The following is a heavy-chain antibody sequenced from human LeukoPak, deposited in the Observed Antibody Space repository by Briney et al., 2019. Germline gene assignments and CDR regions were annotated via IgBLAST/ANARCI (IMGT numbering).Heavy chain of an antibody. D-gene: IGHD4-17*01. CDR2: IKSKTDGGTT. Sequence: GGSLRLSCAASGFTFSHAWMSWVGQAPGKGLEWVGRIKSKTDGGTTDYAAPVKGRFTISRDDSKNTLYLQMNSLKTEDTAVYYCTTRGTTVTTKFDYWGQGTLVTVSS. V-gene: IGHV3-15*01. CDR1: GFTFSHAW. CDR3: TTRGTTVTTKFDY. J-gene: IGHJ4*02.